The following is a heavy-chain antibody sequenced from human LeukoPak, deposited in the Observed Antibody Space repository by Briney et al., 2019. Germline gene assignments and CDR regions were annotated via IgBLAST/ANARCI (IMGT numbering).Heavy chain of an antibody. J-gene: IGHJ3*02. CDR3: ARDRLDRIETDAFDI. D-gene: IGHD3-22*01. CDR2: IYYSGTT. CDR1: GGSISSYY. Sequence: SETLSLTCTASGGSISSYYWSWIRQPPGKGLEWIGYIYYSGTTNYNPSLKSRVTISVDTSKNQFSLKLSSVTAADTAVYYCARDRLDRIETDAFDIWGQGTMVTVSS. V-gene: IGHV4-59*01.